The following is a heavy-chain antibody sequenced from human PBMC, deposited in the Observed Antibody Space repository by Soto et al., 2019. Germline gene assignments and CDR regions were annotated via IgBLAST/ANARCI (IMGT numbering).Heavy chain of an antibody. D-gene: IGHD3-3*01. CDR2: IYTSGST. Sequence: QVQLQESGPGLVKPSETLSLTCTVSGGSITSYYWSWIRQPAGKGLEWIGRIYTSGSTIYNPSLKSRVTMSIDTSKKQFSLTLSTVTAADTAVYYCARDCPDYRSGCSDYWGQGTLVTVSS. V-gene: IGHV4-4*07. J-gene: IGHJ4*02. CDR3: ARDCPDYRSGCSDY. CDR1: GGSITSYY.